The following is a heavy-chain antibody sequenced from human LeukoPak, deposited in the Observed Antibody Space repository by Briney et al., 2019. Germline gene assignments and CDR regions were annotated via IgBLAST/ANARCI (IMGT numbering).Heavy chain of an antibody. J-gene: IGHJ5*02. CDR1: GYTFTSYA. V-gene: IGHV7-4-1*02. Sequence: ASVKVSCKASGYTFTSYAMNWVRQAPGQGLEWMGWINTNTGNPTYAQGFTGRFVFSLDTSVSTAYLQISSLKAEDTAVYYCARAPYGSGLIRFDPWGQGTLVTVSS. CDR3: ARAPYGSGLIRFDP. CDR2: INTNTGNP. D-gene: IGHD3-10*01.